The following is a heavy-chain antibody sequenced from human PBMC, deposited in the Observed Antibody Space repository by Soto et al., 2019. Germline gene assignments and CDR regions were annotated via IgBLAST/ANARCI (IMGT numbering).Heavy chain of an antibody. Sequence: ASVKVSCKASGYTFTSYYMHWVRQAPGQGLEWLGIINPSGGSTSYAQKFRGRVTMTRDTSTSTVYMELSSLRSEDTAVYYCAKAKGLPAGERRVFDLWGQGTLVTVSS. CDR1: GYTFTSYY. CDR2: INPSGGST. V-gene: IGHV1-46*01. CDR3: AKAKGLPAGERRVFDL. D-gene: IGHD1-1*01. J-gene: IGHJ4*02.